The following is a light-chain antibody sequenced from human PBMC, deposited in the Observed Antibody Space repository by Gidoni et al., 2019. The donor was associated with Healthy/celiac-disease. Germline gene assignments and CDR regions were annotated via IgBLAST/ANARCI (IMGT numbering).Light chain of an antibody. J-gene: IGKJ1*01. CDR2: GAS. CDR3: QQYNNWGT. V-gene: IGKV3-15*01. CDR1: QSVSSN. Sequence: EVVMTQSPATLSVSPGERATLSCRASQSVSSNLAWYQQKPGQAPRLLIYGASTRATDIPARFSGSGSGTEFTLIISSLQSEDFAVYYCQQYNNWGTFGQGTKVEI.